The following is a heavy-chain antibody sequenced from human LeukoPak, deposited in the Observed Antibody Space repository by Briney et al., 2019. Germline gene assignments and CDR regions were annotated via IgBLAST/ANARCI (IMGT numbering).Heavy chain of an antibody. CDR2: MNPNSGNT. Sequence: ASVKVSCKASGYTFSSYDINWVRQATGQGLEWMGWMNPNSGNTGYAQKLQGRVTMTRNTSISTAYMELSSLRSDDTAVYYCARGRGGSGPRDWFDTWGQGSLVTVSS. CDR1: GYTFSSYD. J-gene: IGHJ5*02. CDR3: ARGRGGSGPRDWFDT. D-gene: IGHD2-15*01. V-gene: IGHV1-8*01.